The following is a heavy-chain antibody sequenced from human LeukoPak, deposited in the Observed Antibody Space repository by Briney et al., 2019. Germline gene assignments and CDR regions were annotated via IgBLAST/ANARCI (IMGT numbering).Heavy chain of an antibody. J-gene: IGHJ6*02. CDR3: AGTQLLEWLVSPYGMDV. D-gene: IGHD3-3*01. CDR2: IYYSGST. Sequence: SETLSLTCTVSGGSISSGGYYWSWIRQHPGKGLEWIGYIYYSGSTNYNPSLKSRVTISVDTSKNQFSLKLSSVTAADTAVYYCAGTQLLEWLVSPYGMDVWGQGTTVTVSS. CDR1: GGSISSGGYY. V-gene: IGHV4-61*08.